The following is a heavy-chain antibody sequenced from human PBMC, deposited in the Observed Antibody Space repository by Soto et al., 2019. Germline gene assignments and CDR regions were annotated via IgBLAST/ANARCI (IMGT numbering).Heavy chain of an antibody. Sequence: QVQLVQSGAEVKKPGASVKISCKASGYTFTSYALHWVRQAPGQRLEWMGWINAGNGNTKYSKKFQGRVTITRDTSASTAYRELRSLRSEDTAVYYWARNSGGMDVWGQGTTVTVSS. CDR1: GYTFTSYA. CDR2: INAGNGNT. V-gene: IGHV1-3*01. CDR3: ARNSGGMDV. J-gene: IGHJ6*02.